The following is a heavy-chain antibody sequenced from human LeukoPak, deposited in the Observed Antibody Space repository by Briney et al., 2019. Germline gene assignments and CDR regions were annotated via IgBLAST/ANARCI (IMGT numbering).Heavy chain of an antibody. CDR3: ARDYNSIAVAGDFDY. CDR1: GFTFSSYA. V-gene: IGHV3-30*04. Sequence: GGSLRLSCAASGFTFSSYAMHWVRQAPGKGLEWVAVISYDGSNKYYADSVKGRFTMSRDNSKNTLYLQMNSLRAEDTAVYYCARDYNSIAVAGDFDYWGQGTLVTVSS. J-gene: IGHJ4*02. CDR2: ISYDGSNK. D-gene: IGHD6-19*01.